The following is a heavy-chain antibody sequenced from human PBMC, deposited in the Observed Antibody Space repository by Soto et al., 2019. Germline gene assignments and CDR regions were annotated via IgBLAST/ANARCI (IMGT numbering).Heavy chain of an antibody. CDR3: ARARLDGNGYTWSWFDP. J-gene: IGHJ5*02. CDR2: INAGNGNT. CDR1: GYTFTDYA. Sequence: QVQLVQSEAEVKEPGASVKVSCKASGYTFTDYALQWVRQAPGQSLEWMGWINAGNGNTKYSQKFLGRVTFTRDTSVSTAYMEMSSLTYDDTAVFYCARARLDGNGYTWSWFDPWAQGVLVTVSS. V-gene: IGHV1-3*01. D-gene: IGHD5-12*01.